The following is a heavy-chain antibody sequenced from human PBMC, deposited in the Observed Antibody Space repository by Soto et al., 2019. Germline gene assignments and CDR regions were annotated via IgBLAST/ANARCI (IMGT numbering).Heavy chain of an antibody. D-gene: IGHD5-12*01. V-gene: IGHV3-30*18. J-gene: IGHJ4*02. CDR2: TSYDGSNK. CDR1: GFTFRSYG. CDR3: AKDAGYSGSITFDY. Sequence: GGSLRLSCAASGFTFRSYGMHWVRQAPGKGLEWVAVTSYDGSNKYYADSVKGRFTISRDNSKNTLNLQMNSLRAEDTAVYYCAKDAGYSGSITFDYWGQGTLVTVS.